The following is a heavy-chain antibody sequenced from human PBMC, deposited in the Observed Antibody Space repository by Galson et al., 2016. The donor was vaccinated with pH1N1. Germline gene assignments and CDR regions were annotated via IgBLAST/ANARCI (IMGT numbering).Heavy chain of an antibody. D-gene: IGHD5-18*01. CDR1: GFTFSNFV. Sequence: SLRLSCAASGFTFSNFVMSWVRQAPGKGLEWVSTISGSGGSTYYADSVKGRFTISRDNSKNTVNLQMNSPRADDAAVYYCAKHPYYVDTSKIDYWGQGTLVSVSS. CDR2: ISGSGGST. CDR3: AKHPYYVDTSKIDY. J-gene: IGHJ4*02. V-gene: IGHV3-23*01.